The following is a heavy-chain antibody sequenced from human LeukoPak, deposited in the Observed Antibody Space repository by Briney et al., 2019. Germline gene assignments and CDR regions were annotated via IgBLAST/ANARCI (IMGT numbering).Heavy chain of an antibody. CDR3: ARGAGIVATTGHFDY. J-gene: IGHJ4*02. D-gene: IGHD5-12*01. CDR2: IYYSGST. V-gene: IGHV4-59*01. CDR1: GGSISSYY. Sequence: SETLSLTRTVSGGSISSYYWSWIRQPPGKGLEWIGYIYYSGSTNYNPSLKSRVTISVDTSKNQFSLKLSSVTAADTAVYYCARGAGIVATTGHFDYWGQGTLVTVSS.